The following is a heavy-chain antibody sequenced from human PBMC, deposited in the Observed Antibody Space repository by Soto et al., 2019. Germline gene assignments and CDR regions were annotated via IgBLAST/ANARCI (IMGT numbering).Heavy chain of an antibody. D-gene: IGHD1-26*01. J-gene: IGHJ4*02. V-gene: IGHV3-23*01. CDR2: VSIGGST. CDR3: AKRLRAGGHFDY. Sequence: DVQLLESGGGLVQPEGSLRLSCAASGFTFSSYAMGWVRQGPGKGLEWVAVVSIGGSTRYADSVRGRFTISRDNSKNTLSLQMNSLTAEYTAVYFCAKRLRAGGHFDYWGQGALVTVSS. CDR1: GFTFSSYA.